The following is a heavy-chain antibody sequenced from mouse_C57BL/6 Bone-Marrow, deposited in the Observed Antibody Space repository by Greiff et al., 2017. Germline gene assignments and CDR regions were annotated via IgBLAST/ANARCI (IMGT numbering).Heavy chain of an antibody. CDR1: GFNIKDDY. CDR3: TRGGFYDGYYGGVDY. Sequence: SGAELVRPGASVKLSCTASGFNIKDDYMHWVKQRPGQGLEWIGAIYPGNSDTSYNQKFKGKAKLTAVTSASTAYMELSSLTNEDAAVYYCTRGGFYDGYYGGVDYWGQGTAVTVSS. CDR2: IYPGNSDT. D-gene: IGHD2-3*01. J-gene: IGHJ4*01. V-gene: IGHV1-5*01.